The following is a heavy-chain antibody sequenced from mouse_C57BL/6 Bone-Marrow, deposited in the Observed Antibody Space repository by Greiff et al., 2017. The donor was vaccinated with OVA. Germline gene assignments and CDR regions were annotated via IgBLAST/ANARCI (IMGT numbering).Heavy chain of an antibody. CDR1: GFNIKNTY. Sequence: VQLKESVAELVRPGASVKLSCTASGFNIKNTYMHWVKQRPEQGLEWIGRIDPANDNTKYAPKFQSKATMTADTSSNTAYLQLSSLSSEDTAVYCCARGNFGSSFYAMDYWGQGTSVTVSS. CDR2: IDPANDNT. D-gene: IGHD1-1*01. V-gene: IGHV14-3*01. CDR3: ARGNFGSSFYAMDY. J-gene: IGHJ4*01.